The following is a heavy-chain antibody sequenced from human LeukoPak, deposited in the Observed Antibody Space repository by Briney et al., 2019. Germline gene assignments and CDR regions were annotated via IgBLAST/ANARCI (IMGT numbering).Heavy chain of an antibody. Sequence: GGSLRLSCAASGFTFSSYAMHWVRQAPGKGLEWVAVISYDGSNKYYADSVKGRFTISRDNSKNTLYLQMNSLRAEDTAVYYCARVAGYSGYDSTNYYGMDVWGQGTTVTVSS. V-gene: IGHV3-30-3*01. D-gene: IGHD5-12*01. CDR1: GFTFSSYA. J-gene: IGHJ6*02. CDR2: ISYDGSNK. CDR3: ARVAGYSGYDSTNYYGMDV.